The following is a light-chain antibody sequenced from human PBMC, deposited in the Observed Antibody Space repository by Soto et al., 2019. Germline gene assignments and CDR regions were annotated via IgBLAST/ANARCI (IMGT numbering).Light chain of an antibody. J-gene: IGKJ2*01. Sequence: EIVLTQSPDTLSLSPGEKATLSCRASQSVSSTYLAWYHHKPGQAPRLLSYGASNSAAGIPDRFSGSGSGTDFTLTISRLEPEDFAVYYCHQYGSSRHTFGQGTKVEIK. CDR3: HQYGSSRHT. V-gene: IGKV3-20*01. CDR1: QSVSSTY. CDR2: GAS.